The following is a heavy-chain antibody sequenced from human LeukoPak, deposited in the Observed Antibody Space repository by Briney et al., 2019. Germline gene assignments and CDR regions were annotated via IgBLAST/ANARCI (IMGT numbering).Heavy chain of an antibody. D-gene: IGHD3-16*02. CDR2: IGTAGDT. V-gene: IGHV3-13*01. CDR3: ARGGRAPRSDAFDI. Sequence: GGSLRLSCAASGFTLSSYDMHWVRQATGKGLEWVSAIGTAGDTYYPGSVKGRFTISRENAKNSLYLQMNSLRAGDTAVYYCARGGRAPRSDAFDIWGQGTMVTVSS. CDR1: GFTLSSYD. J-gene: IGHJ3*02.